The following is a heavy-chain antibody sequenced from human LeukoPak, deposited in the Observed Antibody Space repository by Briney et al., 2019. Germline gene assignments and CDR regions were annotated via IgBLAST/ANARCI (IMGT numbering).Heavy chain of an antibody. CDR1: GGSISSYY. V-gene: IGHV4-4*07. D-gene: IGHD5-18*01. J-gene: IGHJ6*03. CDR2: IYTSGST. CDR3: ARDQSDSPRYYYYMDV. Sequence: SETLSLTCTVSGGSISSYYWSWIRQPAGKGLEWIGRIYTSGSTNYNPSLKSRVTMSVDTSKNQFSLKLSSVTAADTAVYYCARDQSDSPRYYYYMDVWGKGTTVTVSS.